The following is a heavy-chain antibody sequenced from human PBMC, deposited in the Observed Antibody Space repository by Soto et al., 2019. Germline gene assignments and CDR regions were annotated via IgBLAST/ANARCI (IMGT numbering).Heavy chain of an antibody. CDR3: AKEGPVGGLPDY. CDR2: ISYDGSNK. CDR1: RFSFSSYA. D-gene: IGHD5-12*01. Sequence: QVQLVESGGGVVQPGRSLRLSCAASRFSFSSYAMHWVRQAPGKGLEWVAVISYDGSNKYYADSVKGRFTVSRDNSKNTLFLQMNSLRPEDTAVYYCAKEGPVGGLPDYWGQGTLVNVSS. J-gene: IGHJ4*02. V-gene: IGHV3-30-3*01.